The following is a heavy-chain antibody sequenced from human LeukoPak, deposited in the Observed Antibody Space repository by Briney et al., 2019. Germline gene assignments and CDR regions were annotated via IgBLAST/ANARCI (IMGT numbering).Heavy chain of an antibody. D-gene: IGHD3-22*01. V-gene: IGHV3-43*02. CDR3: AKDSDDYYYDSSGRYYYYYGMDV. J-gene: IGHJ6*02. CDR1: GFTFDDYA. Sequence: PGGSLRLSCAASGFTFDDYAMHWVRQAPGKGLEWVSLISGDGGSTYYADSVKGRFTISRDSSENSLYLQMNSLRTEDTALYYCAKDSDDYYYDSSGRYYYYYGMDVWGQGTTVTVSS. CDR2: ISGDGGST.